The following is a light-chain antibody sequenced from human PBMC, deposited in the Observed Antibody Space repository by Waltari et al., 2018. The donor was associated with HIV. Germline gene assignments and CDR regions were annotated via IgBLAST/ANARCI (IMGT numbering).Light chain of an antibody. CDR2: EVS. CDR3: SSYAGSSTFVI. J-gene: IGLJ2*01. Sequence: QSALTQPASVSGSPGQSITISCTGSSSDVGSYNHVSWYQQHPGKAPRLIIYEVSKRPSGVSNRYSASKSGKTASLTVSGLRAEDEADYYCSSYAGSSTFVIFGGGTKLTVL. CDR1: SSDVGSYNH. V-gene: IGLV2-23*02.